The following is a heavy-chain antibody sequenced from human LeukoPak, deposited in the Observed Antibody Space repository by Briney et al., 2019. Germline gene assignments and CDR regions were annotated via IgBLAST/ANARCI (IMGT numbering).Heavy chain of an antibody. J-gene: IGHJ5*02. D-gene: IGHD3-10*01. Sequence: ASVKVSCKASGYTFTSYVISWVRQAPGQGLEWMGWISAYNGNTNYAKKLQGRVTKTTDTSTSTAYMELRSLISDDTAVYYCARVFTTGGSGSSLHNWFDPWGQGTLVTVSS. CDR1: GYTFTSYV. CDR3: ARVFTTGGSGSSLHNWFDP. V-gene: IGHV1-18*01. CDR2: ISAYNGNT.